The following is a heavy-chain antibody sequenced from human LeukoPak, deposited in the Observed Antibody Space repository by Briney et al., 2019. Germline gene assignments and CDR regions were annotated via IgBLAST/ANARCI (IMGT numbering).Heavy chain of an antibody. CDR3: ARGVDYYDSSGYYY. J-gene: IGHJ4*02. D-gene: IGHD3-22*01. CDR2: IIPIFGTA. CDR1: GGTFSSYA. Sequence: SVKVSCKASGGTFSSYAISWVRQAPGQGLEWMGGIIPIFGTANYAQKFQGRVTITADESTSTAYMELSSLRSEGTAVYYCARGVDYYDSSGYYYWGQGTLVTVSS. V-gene: IGHV1-69*13.